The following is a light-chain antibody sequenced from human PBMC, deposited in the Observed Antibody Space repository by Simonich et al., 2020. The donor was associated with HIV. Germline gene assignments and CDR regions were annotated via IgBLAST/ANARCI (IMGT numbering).Light chain of an antibody. Sequence: DIQMTQSPSSLSASVGDRVTITCLASQDIINYLAWYPTKPGKAPKLLLDAASRLQIGVPSRFSGRGSGTHYTLTISSLQPEDFATYYCQQYYNIPRTFGQGTNLEIK. CDR3: QQYYNIPRT. CDR1: QDIINY. V-gene: IGKV1-NL1*01. J-gene: IGKJ2*01. CDR2: AAS.